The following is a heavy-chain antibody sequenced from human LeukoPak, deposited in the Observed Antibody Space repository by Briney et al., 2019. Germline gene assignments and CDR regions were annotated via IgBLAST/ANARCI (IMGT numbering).Heavy chain of an antibody. CDR2: ISGSGGST. J-gene: IGHJ6*02. V-gene: IGHV3-23*01. CDR3: AKGLAGYYYCMDV. CDR1: AFIFSSYA. Sequence: GGSLTLSCAASAFIFSSYAMSWVSQAPGKGLEWVSAISGSGGSTYYADSVKGRFTISRDNSKNTLYLQMNSLRAEDTAVYYCAKGLAGYYYCMDVWGQGTTVTVSS.